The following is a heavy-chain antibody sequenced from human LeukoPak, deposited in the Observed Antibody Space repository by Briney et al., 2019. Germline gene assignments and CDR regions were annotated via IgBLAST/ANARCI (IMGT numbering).Heavy chain of an antibody. D-gene: IGHD1-26*01. J-gene: IGHJ4*02. CDR3: ARDLASVVGATPTDY. CDR1: GYTFTSYG. Sequence: GASVKVSCKASGYTFTSYGISWVRQAPGQGLEWMGWISAYNGNTNYAQKLQGRVTMTTDTSTSTAYMELRSLRSDDTAVYYCARDLASVVGATPTDYWGQGTLVTVSS. CDR2: ISAYNGNT. V-gene: IGHV1-18*01.